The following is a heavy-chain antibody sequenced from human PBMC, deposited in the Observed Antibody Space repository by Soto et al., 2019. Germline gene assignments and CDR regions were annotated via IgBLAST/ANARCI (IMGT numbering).Heavy chain of an antibody. D-gene: IGHD1-26*01. V-gene: IGHV1-18*01. CDR3: ARVVGALGHWFDP. Sequence: QVQLVQSGGEVKKPGASVKVSSTASGYTLTTNSISWVRQAPGQGLEWMGRISAYNGNTNYAQKLQGRVTMTTDTSTSTAYMELWSLRSDDTAVYYCARVVGALGHWFDPWGQGTLVTVSS. CDR2: ISAYNGNT. CDR1: GYTLTTNS. J-gene: IGHJ5*02.